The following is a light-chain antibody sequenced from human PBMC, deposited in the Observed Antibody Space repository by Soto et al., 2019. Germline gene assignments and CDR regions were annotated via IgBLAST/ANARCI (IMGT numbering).Light chain of an antibody. CDR3: QQYNNWPPLT. J-gene: IGKJ4*01. V-gene: IGKV3-15*01. CDR1: QSVSSN. CDR2: GAS. Sequence: ELVMTQSPATLSVSQGERATLSCRASQSVSSNLAWYQQKPGQAPRLLIYGASTRATGIPARFSGSGSGTEFTLTISSLQSEDFAVYYCQQYNNWPPLTFGGGTKV.